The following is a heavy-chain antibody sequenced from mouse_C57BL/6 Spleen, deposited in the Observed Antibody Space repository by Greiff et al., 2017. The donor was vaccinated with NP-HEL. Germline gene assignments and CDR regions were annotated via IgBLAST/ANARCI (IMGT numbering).Heavy chain of an antibody. J-gene: IGHJ3*01. CDR2: IWSGGST. CDR3: ATNELGGGCAY. D-gene: IGHD4-1*01. V-gene: IGHV2-2*01. Sequence: VKLVESGPGLVQPSQCLSITCTVSGFSLTSYGVHWVRQSPGKGLEWLGVIWSGGSTANTAAFISRLSISKANYTSQVFFKMNSLHTDDTAIYYCATNELGGGCAYWGQGTLVTVSA. CDR1: GFSLTSYG.